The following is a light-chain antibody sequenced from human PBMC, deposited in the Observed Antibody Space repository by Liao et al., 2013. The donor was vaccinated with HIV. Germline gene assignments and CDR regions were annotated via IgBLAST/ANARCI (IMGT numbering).Light chain of an antibody. Sequence: MEIIYQDSKRPSGIPGRFSGSSSGNTGTLTISGTQPMDEGDYYCQVWDRARALFGGGTKLTVL. CDR2: QDS. CDR3: QVWDRARAL. J-gene: IGLJ2*01. V-gene: IGLV3-1*01.